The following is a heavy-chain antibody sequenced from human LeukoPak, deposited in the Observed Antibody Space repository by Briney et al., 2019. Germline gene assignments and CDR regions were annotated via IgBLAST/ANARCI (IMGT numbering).Heavy chain of an antibody. CDR2: IIPILGIA. CDR1: GGTFSSYA. V-gene: IGHV1-69*04. Sequence: SVKVSCEASGGTFSSYAISWVRQAPGQGLEWMGRIIPILGIANYAQKFQGRVTITADKSTSTAYMELSSLRSEDTAVYYCARDGCGGDCYNYYYYGMDVWGQGTTVTVSS. J-gene: IGHJ6*02. CDR3: ARDGCGGDCYNYYYYGMDV. D-gene: IGHD2-21*02.